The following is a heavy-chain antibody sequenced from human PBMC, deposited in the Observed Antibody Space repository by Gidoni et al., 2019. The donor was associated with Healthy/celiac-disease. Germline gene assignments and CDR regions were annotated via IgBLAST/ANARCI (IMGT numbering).Heavy chain of an antibody. J-gene: IGHJ4*02. V-gene: IGHV4-39*01. CDR2: IYYSGST. CDR3: ASSAYCGGDCYSPNTYFDY. Sequence: QLQLQESGPGLVKPSETLSLTCTVAGGSLSSSRYYWGWIRQPPGKGLEWIGSIYYSGSTYYNPSLKSRVTISVDTSKNQFSLKLSSVTAADTAVYYCASSAYCGGDCYSPNTYFDYWGQGTLVTVSS. CDR1: GGSLSSSRYY. D-gene: IGHD2-21*01.